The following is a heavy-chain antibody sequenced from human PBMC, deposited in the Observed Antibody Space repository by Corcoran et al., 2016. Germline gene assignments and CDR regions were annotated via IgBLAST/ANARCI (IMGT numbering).Heavy chain of an antibody. CDR3: AKPPPDVGAWFEP. CDR2: ISYDGSNK. V-gene: IGHV3-30*18. CDR1: GFTFSSYG. Sequence: QVQLVESGGGVVQPGRSLRLSCAASGFTFSSYGMHWVRQAPGKGLEWVAVISYDGSNKYYADSVKGRFTISRDNSKNTLYLQMNSLRAEGSAGYYCAKPPPDVGAWFEPWGQGTLVTVSS. D-gene: IGHD3-10*02. J-gene: IGHJ5*02.